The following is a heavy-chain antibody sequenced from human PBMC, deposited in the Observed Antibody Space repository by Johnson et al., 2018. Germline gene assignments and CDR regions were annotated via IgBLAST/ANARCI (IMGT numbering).Heavy chain of an antibody. CDR2: ISGSGGSP. V-gene: IGHV3-23*04. J-gene: IGHJ3*02. D-gene: IGHD6-6*01. CDR3: AKDPGSSSRGGAFDI. CDR1: GFTFSTYA. Sequence: VQLVESGGGLVQPGGSLRLSCAASGFTFSTYAMSWVRQAPGKGLEWVSAISGSGGSPYYADSVKGLFTISRANSKNTLYLQMNSLRAEDTAVYDCAKDPGSSSRGGAFDIWGQGTMVTVSS.